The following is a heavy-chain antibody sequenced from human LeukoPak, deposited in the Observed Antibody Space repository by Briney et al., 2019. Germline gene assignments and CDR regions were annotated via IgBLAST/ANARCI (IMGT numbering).Heavy chain of an antibody. D-gene: IGHD2-15*01. CDR2: INHSGST. J-gene: IGHJ4*02. CDR3: ARGPDCSGGSCPNRPIDY. V-gene: IGHV4-34*01. Sequence: SETLSLTCAVYGGSFSGYYWTWIRQPPGKGLERIGEINHSGSTNYNPSLKSRVTVSVDTSKDQFSLKLSSVPAADTAIYYCARGPDCSGGSCPNRPIDYWGQGTLVTVSS. CDR1: GGSFSGYY.